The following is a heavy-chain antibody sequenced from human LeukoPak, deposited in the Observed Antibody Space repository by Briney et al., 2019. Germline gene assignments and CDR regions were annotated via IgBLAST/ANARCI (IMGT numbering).Heavy chain of an antibody. CDR3: ARTLYWSENGMDV. CDR2: ISSSSTI. D-gene: IGHD3-3*01. CDR1: GFTFSSYN. Sequence: GGSLRLSCAASGFTFSSYNMNWVRQAPGKGLEWVSYISSSSTIYYADSVKGRFTISRDNSKNTLYLQMNSLRAEDTAVYYCARTLYWSENGMDVWGQGTTVTVSS. J-gene: IGHJ6*02. V-gene: IGHV3-48*01.